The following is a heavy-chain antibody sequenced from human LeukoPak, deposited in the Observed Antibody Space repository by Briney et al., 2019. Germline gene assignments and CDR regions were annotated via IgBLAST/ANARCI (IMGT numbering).Heavy chain of an antibody. CDR1: GFTFSNAW. Sequence: GGPLRLSCAASGFTFSNAWMNWVRQAPGKGLEWVGRIKSKTDGGTTDYAAPVKGRFTISRDDSKNTLYLQRNSLKTEDTAVYYCTTVGLMRAFDKSFDYWGQGTLVTVSS. D-gene: IGHD3-9*01. V-gene: IGHV3-15*07. J-gene: IGHJ4*02. CDR3: TTVGLMRAFDKSFDY. CDR2: IKSKTDGGTT.